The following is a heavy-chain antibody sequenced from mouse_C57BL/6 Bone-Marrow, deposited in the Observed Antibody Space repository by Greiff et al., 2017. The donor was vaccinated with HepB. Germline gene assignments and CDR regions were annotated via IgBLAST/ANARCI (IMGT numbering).Heavy chain of an antibody. J-gene: IGHJ2*01. Sequence: EVQLQQSGPELVKPGASVKISCKASGYTFTDYYMNWVKQSHGKSLEWIGDINPNNGGTSYNQKFKGKATLTVDKSSSTAYMELRSLTSEDSAVYYCARFVITTGRGYWGQGTTLTVSS. CDR1: GYTFTDYY. CDR2: INPNNGGT. D-gene: IGHD1-1*01. CDR3: ARFVITTGRGY. V-gene: IGHV1-26*01.